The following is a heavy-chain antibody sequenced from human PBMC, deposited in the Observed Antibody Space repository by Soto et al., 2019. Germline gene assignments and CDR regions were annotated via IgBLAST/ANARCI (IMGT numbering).Heavy chain of an antibody. J-gene: IGHJ1*01. CDR1: GFSLSTSGVG. CDR3: AHSPPPTVTTSAEYFQH. D-gene: IGHD4-17*01. CDR2: IYWDDDK. Sequence: QITLKESGPTLVKPTQTLTLTCTFSGFSLSTSGVGVNWIRQPPGKALEWLALIYWDDDKRYSPSLKNRPAITKDTSKNRVVLTMTNMDPVDTATYYCAHSPPPTVTTSAEYFQHWGQGTLVTVSS. V-gene: IGHV2-5*02.